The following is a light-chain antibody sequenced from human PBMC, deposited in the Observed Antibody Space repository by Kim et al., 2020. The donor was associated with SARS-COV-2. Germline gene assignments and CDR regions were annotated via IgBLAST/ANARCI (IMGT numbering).Light chain of an antibody. Sequence: TVTGTGTSVDVGGYDYVSWYQRHPGKAPKLRIYEVGKRPSGVPDRFSGSRSGNTASLTVSGLQAEDEADYYCSSYASNIAWVFGGGTKLTVL. J-gene: IGLJ3*02. CDR2: EVG. CDR3: SSYASNIAWV. CDR1: SVDVGGYDY. V-gene: IGLV2-8*01.